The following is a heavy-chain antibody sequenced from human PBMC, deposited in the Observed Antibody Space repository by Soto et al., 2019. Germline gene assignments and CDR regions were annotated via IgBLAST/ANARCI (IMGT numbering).Heavy chain of an antibody. J-gene: IGHJ4*02. CDR2: IDPSDSYT. CDR3: ARRRSGTYLYPFDY. V-gene: IGHV5-10-1*01. Sequence: PGESLKISCQASGYSFTSYWINWMSQMPGKGLEWMGRIDPSDSYTDYTPSFQGHVSISADNSISTAYLQWSSLEASDTAMYYCARRRSGTYLYPFDYWGQGTLVTVSS. CDR1: GYSFTSYW. D-gene: IGHD3-10*01.